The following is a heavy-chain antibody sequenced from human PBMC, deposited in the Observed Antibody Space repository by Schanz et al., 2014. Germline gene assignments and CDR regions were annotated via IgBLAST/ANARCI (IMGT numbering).Heavy chain of an antibody. CDR2: INPDSGDT. CDR3: ARARYTGYDCSGY. V-gene: IGHV1-2*02. J-gene: IGHJ4*02. D-gene: IGHD5-12*01. CDR1: GYTFTTYY. Sequence: QVQLVQSGAEVKKPGASVKVYCKASGYTFTTYYLHWVRQAPGQGLEWMGWINPDSGDTNYVQNFQGRVTLTSDTSISTAFMELSGLTSDDTATYFCARARYTGYDCSGYWGQGTLLIVSS.